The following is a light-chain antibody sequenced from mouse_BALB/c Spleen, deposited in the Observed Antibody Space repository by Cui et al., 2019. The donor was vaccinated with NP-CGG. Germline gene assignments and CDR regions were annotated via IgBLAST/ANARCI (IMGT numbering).Light chain of an antibody. Sequence: AFVTQESPLTTSPGETVTLTCRSSIGAVTTSNYANWVQEKPDHLFTGLIGGTNNRAPGVPARFSGSLIGDKAALTITGAQTEDEAIYFCALWYSNHWVFGGGTKLTVL. CDR3: ALWYSNHWV. CDR1: IGAVTTSNY. J-gene: IGLJ1*01. V-gene: IGLV1*01. CDR2: GTN.